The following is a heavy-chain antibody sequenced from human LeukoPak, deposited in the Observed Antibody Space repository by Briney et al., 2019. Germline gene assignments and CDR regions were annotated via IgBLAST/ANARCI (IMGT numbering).Heavy chain of an antibody. CDR2: IYSGGST. D-gene: IGHD3-22*01. Sequence: PGGSLRLSCAASGFTVSSNYMNWVRQAPGKGLEWVSLIYSGGSTHYADSVKGRFTISRDNSKNTLYLQMNGLRAEDTAVYYCARGGDSSYYGDYWGQGTLVTVSS. J-gene: IGHJ4*02. CDR3: ARGGDSSYYGDY. CDR1: GFTVSSNY. V-gene: IGHV3-66*01.